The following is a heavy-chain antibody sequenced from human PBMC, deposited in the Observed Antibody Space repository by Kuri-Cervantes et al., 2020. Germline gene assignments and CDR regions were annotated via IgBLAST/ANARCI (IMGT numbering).Heavy chain of an antibody. CDR1: SGSFNDYY. Sequence: SETLSLTCAAHSGSFNDYYWSWIRQSPGKGLEWIGEVGPEGTHYNPSLRSRVSISIDTSRNQFSLTLTSVTATDRAVYYCATGLDPYKTGHWDQGTLVTVSS. V-gene: IGHV4-34*01. CDR3: ATGLDPYKTGH. J-gene: IGHJ4*02. D-gene: IGHD5-24*01. CDR2: VGPEGT.